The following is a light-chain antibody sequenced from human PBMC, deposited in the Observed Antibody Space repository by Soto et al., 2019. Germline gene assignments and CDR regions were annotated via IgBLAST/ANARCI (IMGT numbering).Light chain of an antibody. J-gene: IGLJ1*01. CDR3: NSYSTSSTLSV. V-gene: IGLV2-14*01. CDR1: SGDVGGYNY. Sequence: QSALTQPASVSGSPGQSITISCTGTSGDVGGYNYVSWYQHHPGKAPKLMIYAVSNRPSGVSNRFSGSKSGNTASLTISGLQAEDEADYYCNSYSTSSTLSVFGTGTKVTVL. CDR2: AVS.